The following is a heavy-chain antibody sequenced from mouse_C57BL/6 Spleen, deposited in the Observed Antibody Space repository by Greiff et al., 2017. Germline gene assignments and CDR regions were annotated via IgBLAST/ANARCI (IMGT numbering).Heavy chain of an antibody. CDR1: GYTFTSYW. CDR2: IDPSDSET. V-gene: IGHV1-52*01. CDR3: ARWGYYGPSYYFDY. Sequence: QVQLQQPGAELVRPGSSVKLSCKASGYTFTSYWMHWVKQRPIQGLEWIGNIDPSDSETHYNQKFKDKATLTVDKSSSSAYMQLSSLTSEDSAVYYCARWGYYGPSYYFDYWGQGTTLTGSS. D-gene: IGHD1-1*01. J-gene: IGHJ2*01.